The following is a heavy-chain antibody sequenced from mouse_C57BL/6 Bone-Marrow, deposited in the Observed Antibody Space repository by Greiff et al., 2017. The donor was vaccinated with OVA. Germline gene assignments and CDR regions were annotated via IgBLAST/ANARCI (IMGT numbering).Heavy chain of an antibody. CDR3: AKDSTIAYFDY. Sequence: QVQLQQSGAELAKPGASVKMSCKASGYTFTSYWMHWVKQRPGQGLEWIGYINPSSGYTKYNQKFKDKATLTADKSSSTAYMQLSSLTYEDSAVYYCAKDSTIAYFDYWGQGTTLTVSS. V-gene: IGHV1-7*01. J-gene: IGHJ2*01. CDR2: INPSSGYT. CDR1: GYTFTSYW. D-gene: IGHD1-1*01.